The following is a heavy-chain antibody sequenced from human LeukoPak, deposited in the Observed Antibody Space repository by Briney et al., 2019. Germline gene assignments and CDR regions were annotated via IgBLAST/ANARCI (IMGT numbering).Heavy chain of an antibody. D-gene: IGHD6-19*01. J-gene: IGHJ4*02. CDR2: IYYSGST. CDR1: GGSISSSSYY. V-gene: IGHV4-39*07. CDR3: AKDRIAVAGIGDFDY. Sequence: SETLSLTCTVSGGSISSSSYYWGWIRQPPGKGLEWIGSIYYSGSTYYNPSLKSRVTISVDTSKNQFSLKLSSVTAADTAVYYCAKDRIAVAGIGDFDYWGQGTLVTVSS.